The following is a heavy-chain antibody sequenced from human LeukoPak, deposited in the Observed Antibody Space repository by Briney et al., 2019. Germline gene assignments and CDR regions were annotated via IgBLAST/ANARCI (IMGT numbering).Heavy chain of an antibody. CDR3: AKDQGDYYDSSGYLGIYYYYYYGMDV. D-gene: IGHD3-22*01. J-gene: IGHJ6*02. CDR1: GFTFSSYS. CDR2: ISSSSSYI. Sequence: GGSLRLSCAASGFTFSSYSMNWVRQAPGKGLEWVSSISSSSSYIYYADSVKGRFTISRDNSKNTLYLQMNSLRAEDTAVYYCAKDQGDYYDSSGYLGIYYYYYYGMDVWGQGTTVTVSS. V-gene: IGHV3-21*04.